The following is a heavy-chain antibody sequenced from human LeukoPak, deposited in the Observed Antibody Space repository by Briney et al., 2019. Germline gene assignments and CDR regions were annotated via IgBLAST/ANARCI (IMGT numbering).Heavy chain of an antibody. V-gene: IGHV4-34*01. D-gene: IGHD2-8*01. CDR1: GGSFSGYY. CDR2: INHSGST. Sequence: PSETLSLTCAVYGGSFSGYYWSWIRQPPGKGLEWIGEINHSGSTNYNPSLKSRVTISVDTSKNQFSLKLSSVTAADTAVYYCARGSRTWKGIVLMVYRGVNFDYWGQGTLVTVSS. J-gene: IGHJ4*02. CDR3: ARGSRTWKGIVLMVYRGVNFDY.